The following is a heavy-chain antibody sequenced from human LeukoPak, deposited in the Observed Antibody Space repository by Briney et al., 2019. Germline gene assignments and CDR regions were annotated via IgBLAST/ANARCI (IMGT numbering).Heavy chain of an antibody. J-gene: IGHJ6*02. CDR3: ARGTYLYYYYGMDV. Sequence: GGSLRLSCAASGFTFSSYWMSWVRQAPGKGLEWVSYISGGSTTIYYADSVKGRFTISRDNARNSLYLQMNSLRAEDTAVYYCARGTYLYYYYGMDVWGQGTTVTVSS. D-gene: IGHD2/OR15-2a*01. V-gene: IGHV3-48*04. CDR1: GFTFSSYW. CDR2: ISGGSTTI.